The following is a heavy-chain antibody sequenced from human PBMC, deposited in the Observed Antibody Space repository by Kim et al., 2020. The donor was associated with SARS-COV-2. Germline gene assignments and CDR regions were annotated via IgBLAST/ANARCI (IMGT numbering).Heavy chain of an antibody. D-gene: IGHD2-8*01. J-gene: IGHJ1*01. Sequence: GGSLRLSCAASGFSFTSHWMHWVRQAPGKGLEWVSHINTTGGITNSAASVKRRTTSSEDNANNPVHQQINSLDAEDTAIYYCVDMLSPSCGQGPLTPVSS. CDR2: INTTGGIT. CDR1: GFSFTSHW. V-gene: IGHV3-74*01. CDR3: VDMLSPS.